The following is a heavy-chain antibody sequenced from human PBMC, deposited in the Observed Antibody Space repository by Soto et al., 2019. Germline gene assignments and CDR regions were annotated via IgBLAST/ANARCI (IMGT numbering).Heavy chain of an antibody. CDR3: AKDPLYDFLTAGYYYGLDI. Sequence: SGGSLRLSCTVSGFTFSSYAMSWVRQAPGKGLEWVSAISGSGGSTYYADSVKGRFTISRDNSKSTLYPQMNSLRAEDTAIYYYAKDPLYDFLTAGYYYGLDIWGQGTTVTVSS. J-gene: IGHJ6*02. CDR1: GFTFSSYA. D-gene: IGHD3-9*01. CDR2: ISGSGGST. V-gene: IGHV3-23*01.